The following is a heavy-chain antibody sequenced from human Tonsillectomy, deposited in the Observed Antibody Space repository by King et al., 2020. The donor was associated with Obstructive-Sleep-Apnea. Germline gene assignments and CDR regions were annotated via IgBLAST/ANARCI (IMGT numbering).Heavy chain of an antibody. CDR1: GGSISSYY. Sequence: QLQESGPGLVKPSETLSLTCTVSGGSISSYYWSWIRQPPGKGLEWIGYIYYSGSTNYNPSPKTRVTIPEDTSKNHFSLKLSSVTAADTAAYYCAGHRSGEDSSSWFGGVYWYFDLWGRGTLVAVSS. CDR2: IYYSGST. J-gene: IGHJ2*01. V-gene: IGHV4-59*08. D-gene: IGHD6-13*01. CDR3: AGHRSGEDSSSWFGGVYWYFDL.